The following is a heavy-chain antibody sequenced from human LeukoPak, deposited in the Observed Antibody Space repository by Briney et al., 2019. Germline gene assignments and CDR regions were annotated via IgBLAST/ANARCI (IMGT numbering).Heavy chain of an antibody. CDR2: INGRGDST. V-gene: IGHV3-23*01. J-gene: IGHJ4*02. D-gene: IGHD5-18*01. CDR3: AGRPTGYSSGYIH. CDR1: GFSFSTYT. Sequence: GGSLRLSCAASGFSFSTYTMNWVRQAPGKGLEWVSAINGRGDSTFYADSVKGRFTISRDNSENIVYLQMNNLRVEDTAVYYCAGRPTGYSSGYIHWGQGTLVTVSS.